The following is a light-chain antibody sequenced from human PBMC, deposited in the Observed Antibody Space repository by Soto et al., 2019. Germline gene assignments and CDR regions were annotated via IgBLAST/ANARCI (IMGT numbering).Light chain of an antibody. J-gene: IGLJ3*02. CDR1: RSNIGSNE. CDR3: AVWDDSLSGPV. Sequence: QPVLTQPPSASGTPGQKVTISCSGSRSNIGSNEVYWYQQLPGTAPKLLIYRNNQRPSGVPDRFSGSKSGTSASLAISGLRSDDEADYYCAVWDDSLSGPVFGGGTKLTVL. V-gene: IGLV1-47*01. CDR2: RNN.